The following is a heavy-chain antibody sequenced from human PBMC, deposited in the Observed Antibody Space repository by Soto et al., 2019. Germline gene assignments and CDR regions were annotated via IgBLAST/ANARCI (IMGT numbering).Heavy chain of an antibody. CDR1: GGSFGSSA. Sequence: QVQLVQSGADVKKPGSSVKVSCKTSGGSFGSSAISWVRQAPAQGLEWMGEIIPVFDKANYAQNFQGRLTITADELTGTVFMELSSLRSEDTAVYFCARLRRDWGDAFEIGGLGTFVTVSS. CDR3: ARLRRDWGDAFEI. V-gene: IGHV1-69*01. CDR2: IIPVFDKA. D-gene: IGHD3-16*01. J-gene: IGHJ3*02.